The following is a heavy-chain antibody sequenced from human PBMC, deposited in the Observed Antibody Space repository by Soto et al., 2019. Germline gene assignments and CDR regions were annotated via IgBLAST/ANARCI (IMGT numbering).Heavy chain of an antibody. CDR3: ARVFGAKTLDYYYYYYMDV. CDR2: IYPGDSDT. V-gene: IGHV5-51*01. Sequence: PGASLKISCKGSGYSFTSYWIGWVRQMPGKGLEWMGIIYPGDSDTRYSPSFQGQVTISADKSISTAYLQWSSLKASDTAMYYCARVFGAKTLDYYYYYYMDVWGKGTTVTVSS. D-gene: IGHD3-3*01. J-gene: IGHJ6*03. CDR1: GYSFTSYW.